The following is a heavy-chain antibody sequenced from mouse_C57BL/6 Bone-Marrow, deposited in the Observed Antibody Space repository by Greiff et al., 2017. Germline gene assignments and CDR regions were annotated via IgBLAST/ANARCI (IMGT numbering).Heavy chain of an antibody. Sequence: VHVKQSGAELVKPGASVKLSCTASGFNIKDYYMHWVKPRTEQGLEWIGRIDPEAGETKYAPKFQGKATITADTSSNTAYLQLSSLTSEDTAVYYCARALRSWFAYWGQGTLVTVSA. CDR3: ARALRSWFAY. D-gene: IGHD1-1*01. V-gene: IGHV14-2*01. J-gene: IGHJ3*01. CDR1: GFNIKDYY. CDR2: IDPEAGET.